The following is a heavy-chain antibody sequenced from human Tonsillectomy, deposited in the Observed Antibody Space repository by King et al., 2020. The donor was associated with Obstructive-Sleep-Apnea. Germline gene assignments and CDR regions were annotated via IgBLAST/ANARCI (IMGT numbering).Heavy chain of an antibody. V-gene: IGHV3-48*04. J-gene: IGHJ4*02. CDR1: GCNFNTNS. CDR3: ASDLRYSGYDFPY. D-gene: IGHD5-12*01. CDR2: ISSSSRTI. Sequence: VQLVESGGGLVQPGGSLRLSCAASGCNFNTNSMNWVRQAPGKGLEWVSYISSSSRTISYAESVKGRFTISRDNAKNSLFLQMNSLRAEDTAVYYCASDLRYSGYDFPYWGQGTLVTVSS.